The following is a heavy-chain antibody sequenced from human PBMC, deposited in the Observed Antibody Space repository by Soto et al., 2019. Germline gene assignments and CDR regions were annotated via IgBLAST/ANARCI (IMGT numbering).Heavy chain of an antibody. CDR1: GGSFSGYS. J-gene: IGHJ6*02. V-gene: IGHV4-34*01. Sequence: PSETLSLTCAVYGGSFSGYSWTWIRQPPGTGLEWIGAINHSGSTNYNPSLKSRVTISVDTSKNQFSLKLTSVTAADTAVYYCARVPIVVVVAANTYYYGMDVWGQGTTVTVS. CDR3: ARVPIVVVVAANTYYYGMDV. D-gene: IGHD2-15*01. CDR2: INHSGST.